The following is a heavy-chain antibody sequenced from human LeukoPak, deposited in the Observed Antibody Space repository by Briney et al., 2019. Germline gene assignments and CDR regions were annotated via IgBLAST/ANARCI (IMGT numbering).Heavy chain of an antibody. CDR2: ISKSATTV. CDR1: GFTFTDYY. Sequence: GGSLRLSCAASGFTFTDYYMSWIRQAPGKGLEWLSYISKSATTVYYADSVKGRFTISRDNSKNSVYLQMNGLTAEDTALYYCGRAPDYPGFGHYYMDVWGRGTPVIVSS. D-gene: IGHD3-10*01. V-gene: IGHV3-11*04. CDR3: GRAPDYPGFGHYYMDV. J-gene: IGHJ6*03.